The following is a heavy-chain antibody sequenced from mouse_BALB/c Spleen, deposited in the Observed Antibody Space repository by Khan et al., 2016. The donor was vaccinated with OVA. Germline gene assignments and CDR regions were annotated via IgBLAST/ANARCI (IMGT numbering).Heavy chain of an antibody. CDR2: IIYTGYT. CDR1: GDSITSDY. V-gene: IGHV3-8*02. J-gene: IGHJ3*01. Sequence: EVQLQESGPSLVKPSQTLSLTCSVTGDSITSDYWNWIRKFPGNKLEYMGYIIYTGYTYYNPSLKSRISITRHTSKTQYYLLLSSVTAEDTATYYCARTTYRYAFVYWGQGTLVTVSA. D-gene: IGHD2-12*01. CDR3: ARTTYRYAFVY.